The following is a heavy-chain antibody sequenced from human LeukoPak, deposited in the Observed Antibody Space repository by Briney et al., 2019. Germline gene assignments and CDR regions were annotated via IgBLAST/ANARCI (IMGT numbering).Heavy chain of an antibody. CDR1: GYTFTGYY. CDR3: ARDQIAVVPAASWDY. D-gene: IGHD2-2*01. V-gene: IGHV1-2*02. J-gene: IGHJ4*02. CDR2: INPNSGGT. Sequence: ASVKVSCKASGYTFTGYYMHWVRQAPGQGLECMGWINPNSGGTNYAQKFQGRVTMTRDTSISTAYMELSRLRSDDTAVYYCARDQIAVVPAASWDYWGQGTLVTVSS.